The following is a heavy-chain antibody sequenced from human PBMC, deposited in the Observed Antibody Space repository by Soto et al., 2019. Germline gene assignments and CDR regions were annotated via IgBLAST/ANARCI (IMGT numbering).Heavy chain of an antibody. CDR3: ASPAGMVTAMRGGMDV. CDR1: GGTFSSYA. Sequence: QVQLVQSGAEVKKPGSSVKVSCKASGGTFSSYAISWVRQAPGQGLEWMGGIIPIFGTANYAQKFQGRVTITADESTSTAYIELSSLRSDDTAVYYCASPAGMVTAMRGGMDVWGQGTTVTVSS. J-gene: IGHJ6*02. D-gene: IGHD2-21*02. CDR2: IIPIFGTA. V-gene: IGHV1-69*01.